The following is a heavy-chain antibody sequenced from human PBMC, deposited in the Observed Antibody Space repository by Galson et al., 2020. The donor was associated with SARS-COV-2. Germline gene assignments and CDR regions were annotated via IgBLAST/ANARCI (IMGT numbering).Heavy chain of an antibody. CDR2: ISNSGSTT. V-gene: IGHV3-11*04. Sequence: GGSLRLSCAASGFTFNAYYMSWIRQAPGKGLECISYISNSGSTTYYADSVKGRFTISRDNAKNSLYLQMNSLRAEDTAVYYCARVKGSYSNDYWGQGTLVTVSS. D-gene: IGHD4-4*01. J-gene: IGHJ4*02. CDR1: GFTFNAYY. CDR3: ARVKGSYSNDY.